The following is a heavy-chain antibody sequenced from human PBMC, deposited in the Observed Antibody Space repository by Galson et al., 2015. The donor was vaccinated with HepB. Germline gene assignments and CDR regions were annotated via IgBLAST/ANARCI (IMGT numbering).Heavy chain of an antibody. D-gene: IGHD3-22*01. V-gene: IGHV3-7*03. CDR1: GFTFSSYW. J-gene: IGHJ6*02. Sequence: SLRLSCAASGFTFSSYWMSWVRQAPGKGLEWVANIKQDGSEKYYVDSVKGRFTISRDNAKNSLYLQMNSLRAEDTAVYYCARDRYYYDSSGYYRGDYYYGMDVWGQGTTVTVSS. CDR2: IKQDGSEK. CDR3: ARDRYYYDSSGYYRGDYYYGMDV.